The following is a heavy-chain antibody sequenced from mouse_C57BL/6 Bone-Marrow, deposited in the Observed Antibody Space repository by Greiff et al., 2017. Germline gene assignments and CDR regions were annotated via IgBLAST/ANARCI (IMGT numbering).Heavy chain of an antibody. CDR2: IRSKSNNYAT. J-gene: IGHJ4*01. CDR1: GFSFNTYA. CDR3: VRGIYAMGY. V-gene: IGHV10-1*01. Sequence: EVKLMESGGGLVQPKGSLKLSCAASGFSFNTYAMNWVRQAPGKGLEWVARIRSKSNNYATYYADSVKDRFTISRDDSESMLYLQMNNLKTEDTAMYYCVRGIYAMGYWGQGTSVTVSS.